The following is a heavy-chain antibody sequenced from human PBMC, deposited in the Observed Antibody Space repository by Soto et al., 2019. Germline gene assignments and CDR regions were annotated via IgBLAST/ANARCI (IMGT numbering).Heavy chain of an antibody. D-gene: IGHD6-19*01. J-gene: IGHJ4*02. Sequence: QLQLQESGPGLVKPSGTLSLTCAVSSGSITSSNWWSWVRQPPGKGLEWIGEIYHSGSTNYNPSLKSRVTISVDKSKNVFSLKLSSVTAADTAMYYCAGGAVAGTSPAYWGQGTLVTVSS. CDR3: AGGAVAGTSPAY. CDR1: SGSITSSNW. CDR2: IYHSGST. V-gene: IGHV4-4*02.